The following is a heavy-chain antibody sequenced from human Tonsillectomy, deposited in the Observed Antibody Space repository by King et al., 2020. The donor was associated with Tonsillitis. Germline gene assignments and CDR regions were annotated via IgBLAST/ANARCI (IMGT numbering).Heavy chain of an antibody. CDR2: IYPGDSDT. CDR1: GYSFTSYW. CDR3: ARHRPEGRWIQLWSARSALDY. Sequence: VQLVQSGAEVKKPGESLKISCKGSGYSFTSYWIGWVRQMPGKGLEWMGIIYPGDSDTRYSPSFQGQVTISADKSISTAYLQWSSLKASDTAMHYCARHRPEGRWIQLWSARSALDYWGQGTLVTVSS. V-gene: IGHV5-51*01. D-gene: IGHD5-18*01. J-gene: IGHJ4*02.